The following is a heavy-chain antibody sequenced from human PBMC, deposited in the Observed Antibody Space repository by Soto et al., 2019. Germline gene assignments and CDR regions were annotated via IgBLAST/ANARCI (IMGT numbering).Heavy chain of an antibody. CDR3: ARGYCSSTSCHDYYYYGMDV. CDR1: GYTFTSYG. CDR2: ISAYNGNT. V-gene: IGHV1-18*01. D-gene: IGHD2-2*01. Sequence: GASVKVSCKASGYTFTSYGISWVRQAPGQGLEWMGWISAYNGNTNYAQKLQGRVTMTTDTSTSTAYMELRSLRSDDTAVYYCARGYCSSTSCHDYYYYGMDVWGQGTTVTVSS. J-gene: IGHJ6*02.